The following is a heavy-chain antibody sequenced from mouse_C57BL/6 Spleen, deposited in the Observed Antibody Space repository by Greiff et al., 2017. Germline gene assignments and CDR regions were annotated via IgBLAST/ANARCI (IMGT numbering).Heavy chain of an antibody. CDR3: ARERGYYFDY. CDR2: IWGGGST. V-gene: IGHV2-2*01. Sequence: QVQLKQSGPGLVQPSQSLSITCTVSGFSLTSYGVHWVRQSPGKGLEWLGVIWGGGSTDYNAAFISRLSISKDNSKSQVFFKMNSLQADDTAIYYCARERGYYFDYWGQGTTLTVSS. CDR1: GFSLTSYG. J-gene: IGHJ2*01.